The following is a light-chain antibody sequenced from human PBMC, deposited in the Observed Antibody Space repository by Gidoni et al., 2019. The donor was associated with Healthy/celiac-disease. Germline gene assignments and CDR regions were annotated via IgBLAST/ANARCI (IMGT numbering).Light chain of an antibody. CDR1: QSVSSN. Sequence: EIVMTQSPVTLSVSPGERAILSCRASQSVSSNLPWYQQKPGQAPRLLIYGASTRATGIPARFSGRGSGTEFTLTISSLQSEDFAVYYCQQYNNWPPLTFGGGTKVEIK. V-gene: IGKV3-15*01. CDR3: QQYNNWPPLT. J-gene: IGKJ4*01. CDR2: GAS.